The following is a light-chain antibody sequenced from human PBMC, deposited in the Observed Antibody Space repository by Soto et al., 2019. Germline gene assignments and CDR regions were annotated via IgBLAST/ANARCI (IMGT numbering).Light chain of an antibody. CDR2: DVS. J-gene: IGLJ2*01. Sequence: QSVLTQPRSVSGSPGQSVTISCTGTSSDVGGYNYVSWYRQHPGKAPKLMIYDVSKRPSGVPDRFSGSKSGNTASLTISGLQAEDEADYYCCSYAGSYTVVFGGGTKVTVL. CDR3: CSYAGSYTVV. CDR1: SSDVGGYNY. V-gene: IGLV2-11*01.